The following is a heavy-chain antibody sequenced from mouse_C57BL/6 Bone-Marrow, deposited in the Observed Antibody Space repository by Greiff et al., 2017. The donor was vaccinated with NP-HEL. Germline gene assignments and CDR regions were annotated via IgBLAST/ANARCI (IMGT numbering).Heavy chain of an antibody. CDR2: IDPSDSYT. D-gene: IGHD1-1*01. V-gene: IGHV1-50*01. Sequence: QVQLKQSGAELVKPGASVKLSCKASGYTFTSYWMQWVKQRPGQGLEWIGEIDPSDSYTNYNQKFKGKATLTVDTSSSTAYMQLSSLTSEDSAVYYCAREGITTVVARDYGGQGTTLTVSS. CDR3: AREGITTVVARDY. CDR1: GYTFTSYW. J-gene: IGHJ2*01.